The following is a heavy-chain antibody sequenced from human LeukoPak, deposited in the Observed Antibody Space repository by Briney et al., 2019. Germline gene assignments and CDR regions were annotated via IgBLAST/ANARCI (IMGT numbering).Heavy chain of an antibody. D-gene: IGHD3-22*01. Sequence: PSETLSLTCSAYGGSFGGYFWSWIRQPPGEGLEWIGEVNHSGSTTYNPSLKSGFTISVDTSRTQFSLNLRSVTAADTAVYYCARHFGEIYDSSGHYYLDYWGQGILVTVSS. CDR2: VNHSGST. J-gene: IGHJ4*02. V-gene: IGHV4-34*01. CDR3: ARHFGEIYDSSGHYYLDY. CDR1: GGSFGGYF.